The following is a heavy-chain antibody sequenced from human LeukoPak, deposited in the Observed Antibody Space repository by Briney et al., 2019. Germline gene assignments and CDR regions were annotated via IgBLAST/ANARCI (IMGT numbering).Heavy chain of an antibody. CDR2: IIPIFGTA. Sequence: ASVKVSCKASGGTFSSYANSWVRQAPGQGLEWMGGIIPIFGTANYAQKFQGRVTITADESTSTAYMELSSLRSEDTAVYYCAREGPYCSGGSCYYYFDYWGQGTLVTVSS. J-gene: IGHJ4*02. CDR1: GGTFSSYA. CDR3: AREGPYCSGGSCYYYFDY. V-gene: IGHV1-69*13. D-gene: IGHD2-15*01.